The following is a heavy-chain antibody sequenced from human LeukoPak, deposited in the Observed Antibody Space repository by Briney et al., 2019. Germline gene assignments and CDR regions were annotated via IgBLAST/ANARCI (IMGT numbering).Heavy chain of an antibody. CDR3: AREEYYYDSSGDFFDY. CDR1: GGSISSYY. J-gene: IGHJ4*02. V-gene: IGHV4-59*12. CDR2: IYYSGST. D-gene: IGHD3-22*01. Sequence: PSETLSLTCTVSGGSISSYYWSWIRQPPGKGLEWIGYIYYSGSTNYNPSLKSRVTISVDTSKNQFSLKLSSVTAADTAVYYCAREEYYYDSSGDFFDYWGQGTLVTVSS.